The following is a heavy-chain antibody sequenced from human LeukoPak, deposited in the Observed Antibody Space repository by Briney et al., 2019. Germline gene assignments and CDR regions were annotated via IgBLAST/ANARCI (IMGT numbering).Heavy chain of an antibody. CDR3: VRLRRNSDRSGFYYYYDY. V-gene: IGHV3-21*01. CDR1: GYTSSDFS. Sequence: PGGSLRLSCAASGYTSSDFSVNWVRQAPGKGLEWVSSISVRSNYRYYADSVRGRFSISRDDARNSLYLQMNSLRAEDTAVYYCVRLRRNSDRSGFYYYYDYWGQGTLVTVSS. J-gene: IGHJ4*02. D-gene: IGHD3-22*01. CDR2: ISVRSNYR.